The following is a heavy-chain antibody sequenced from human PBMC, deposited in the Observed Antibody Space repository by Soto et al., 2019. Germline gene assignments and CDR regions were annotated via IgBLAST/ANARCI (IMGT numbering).Heavy chain of an antibody. CDR2: ISSSGSTI. D-gene: IGHD3-10*01. CDR3: ASPHIHRSPGGYYGMDV. V-gene: IGHV3-11*01. CDR1: GFTFSDYY. Sequence: GGSLRLSCAASGFTFSDYYMSLICQAPGQGLEWVSYISSSGSTIYYADSVKGRFTISRDNAKNSLYLKMNSLRAEDTGVYYCASPHIHRSPGGYYGMDVWGKGTRSTVSS. J-gene: IGHJ6*01.